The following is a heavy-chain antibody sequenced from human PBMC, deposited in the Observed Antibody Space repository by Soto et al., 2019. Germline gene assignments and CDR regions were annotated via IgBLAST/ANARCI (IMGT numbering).Heavy chain of an antibody. CDR3: ARSPPRGSDY. J-gene: IGHJ4*02. Sequence: QVQLQESGPGLVKPSETLSLTCAVSGGYISSGGYYWTWIRQSGKGLEWIGYISYTATTYYSPSLQDRVTISLDTSKNQFSLRLISVTAADPAVYFCARSPPRGSDYWGQGILVTVAS. CDR1: GGYISSGGYY. D-gene: IGHD3-10*01. V-gene: IGHV4-31*11. CDR2: ISYTATT.